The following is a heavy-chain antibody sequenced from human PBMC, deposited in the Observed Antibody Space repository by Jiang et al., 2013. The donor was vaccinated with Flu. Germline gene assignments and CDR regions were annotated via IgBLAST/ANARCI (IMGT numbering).Heavy chain of an antibody. CDR2: TYYRSKWYN. V-gene: IGHV6-1*01. CDR1: GDSVSSNSAA. CDR3: ASSGWYSPQSNWFDP. D-gene: IGHD6-19*01. Sequence: QTLSLTCAISGDSVSSNSAAWNWIRQSPSRGLEWLGRTYYRSKWYNDYAVSVKSRITINPDTSKNQFSLQLNSVTPEDTAVYYCASSGWYSPQSNWFDPWGQGTLVTVSS. J-gene: IGHJ5*02.